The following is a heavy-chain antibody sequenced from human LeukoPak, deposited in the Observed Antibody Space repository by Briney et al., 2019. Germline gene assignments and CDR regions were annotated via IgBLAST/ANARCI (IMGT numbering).Heavy chain of an antibody. CDR2: IYPGDSDT. V-gene: IGHV5-51*01. CDR3: AGLIAARSVGFDY. D-gene: IGHD6-6*01. J-gene: IGHJ4*02. Sequence: GESLKISCKGSGYSSTNYWIGWVRQMPGKGLEWMGIIYPGDSDTRYSPSFQGQVTISADKSISTAYLQWSSLQASDTAMYYCAGLIAARSVGFDYWGQGTLVTVSS. CDR1: GYSSTNYW.